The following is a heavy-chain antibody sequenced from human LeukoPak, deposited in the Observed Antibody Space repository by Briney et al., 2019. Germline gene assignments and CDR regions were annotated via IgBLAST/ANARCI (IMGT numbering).Heavy chain of an antibody. CDR3: ARGLRRMVRGARTTYYFDY. J-gene: IGHJ4*02. Sequence: ASVKVSCKASGYTFTSYDINWVRQATGQGLEWMGWMNPNSGNTGYAQKFQGRVTMTRNTSISTAYMELSSLRSEDTAVYYRARGLRRMVRGARTTYYFDYWGQGTLVTVSS. V-gene: IGHV1-8*01. CDR2: MNPNSGNT. CDR1: GYTFTSYD. D-gene: IGHD3-10*01.